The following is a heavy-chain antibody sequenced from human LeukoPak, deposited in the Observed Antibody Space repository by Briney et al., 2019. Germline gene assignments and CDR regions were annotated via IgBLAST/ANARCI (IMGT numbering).Heavy chain of an antibody. Sequence: GGSLRLSCAASGFTVSSNYMSWVRQAPGKGLEWVSVIYSGGSTYYADSVKGRFTISRDNSKNTLYPQMNSLRAEDTAVYYCARNRRPWAYAFDYWGQGTLVTVSS. D-gene: IGHD1-14*01. CDR3: ARNRRPWAYAFDY. CDR1: GFTVSSNY. CDR2: IYSGGST. J-gene: IGHJ4*02. V-gene: IGHV3-53*01.